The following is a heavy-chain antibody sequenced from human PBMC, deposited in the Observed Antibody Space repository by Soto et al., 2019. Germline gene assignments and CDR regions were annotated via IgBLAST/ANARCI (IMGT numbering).Heavy chain of an antibody. CDR3: ARTPYYDSSGYYGMDA. CDR2: IHHSGST. CDR1: ACSISSRNW. D-gene: IGHD3-22*01. Sequence: PSDTLSLTCAIPACSISSRNWWTWVRQSPGKGLEWIGEIHHSGSTNYNPSLKSRVTISVDNSKNQFSLKLTSVTAADTAVYYCARTPYYDSSGYYGMDAWGQGTTVT. J-gene: IGHJ6*02. V-gene: IGHV4-4*02.